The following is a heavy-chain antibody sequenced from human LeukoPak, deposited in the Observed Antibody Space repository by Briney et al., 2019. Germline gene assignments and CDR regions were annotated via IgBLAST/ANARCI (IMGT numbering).Heavy chain of an antibody. D-gene: IGHD2-15*01. CDR3: ARGLRGWSDAFDI. CDR1: GGSISSYY. CDR2: IYYSGST. Sequence: SETLSLTCTVSGGSISSYYWSWIRQPPGKGLEWIGYIYYSGSTNYNPSLKSRVTISVDTSENQFSLKLSSVTAADTAVYYCARGLRGWSDAFDIWGQGTMVTVSS. J-gene: IGHJ3*02. V-gene: IGHV4-59*01.